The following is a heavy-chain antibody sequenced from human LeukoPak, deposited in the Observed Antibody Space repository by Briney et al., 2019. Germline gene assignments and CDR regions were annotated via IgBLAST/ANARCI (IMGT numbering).Heavy chain of an antibody. Sequence: PGRSLRLSCAASGFTFSSYGMSWVRQAPGKGLEWVSGLSGSGGSTYYADSVKGRFTISRDNSKNTLYLQMNSLRAEDTAVYYCAKGTGDTTWVLDYWGQGALVTVSS. J-gene: IGHJ4*02. D-gene: IGHD1-14*01. CDR3: AKGTGDTTWVLDY. CDR1: GFTFSSYG. V-gene: IGHV3-23*01. CDR2: LSGSGGST.